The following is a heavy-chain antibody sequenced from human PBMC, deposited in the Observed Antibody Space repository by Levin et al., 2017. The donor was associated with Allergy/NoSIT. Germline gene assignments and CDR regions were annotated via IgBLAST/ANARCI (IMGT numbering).Heavy chain of an antibody. D-gene: IGHD4-17*01. CDR3: AGETAVTTHDF. Sequence: GASVKVSCKASGYTFTDFYIHWVRQAPGQGLEWMGRITPRTGGTNFAQKFQGRVTMTRNTSITTVYMDLTRLTSDDTAVYYCAGETAVTTHDFWGQGTLITVSS. V-gene: IGHV1-2*06. J-gene: IGHJ4*02. CDR2: ITPRTGGT. CDR1: GYTFTDFY.